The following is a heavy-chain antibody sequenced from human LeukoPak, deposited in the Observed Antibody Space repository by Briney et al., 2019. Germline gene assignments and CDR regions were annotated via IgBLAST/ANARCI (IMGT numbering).Heavy chain of an antibody. CDR1: GYTFTSYV. D-gene: IGHD5-18*01. V-gene: IGHV1-18*01. Sequence: ASVKVSCKASGYTFTSYVISWVRQAPGQGLEWMGWISTYNGNTNYAQKFQGRVIMTTDTSTSTAYMDLRSLRSDDTAVYYCVRGYSYGRHDYWGQGAMVTVSS. CDR2: ISTYNGNT. CDR3: VRGYSYGRHDY. J-gene: IGHJ4*02.